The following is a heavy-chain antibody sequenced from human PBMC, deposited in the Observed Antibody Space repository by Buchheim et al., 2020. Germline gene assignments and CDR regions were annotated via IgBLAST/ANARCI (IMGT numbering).Heavy chain of an antibody. J-gene: IGHJ6*02. CDR2: IYYSGST. CDR3: ARDHCSGGSCYESYYGMDV. V-gene: IGHV4-30-4*01. Sequence: QVQLQESGPGLVKPSQTLSLTCTVSGGSISSGDYYWSWIRQPPGKGLEWIGYIYYSGSTYYNPSLNSRVTISVDPSQYHFSLKLSSVTAADTAVYYCARDHCSGGSCYESYYGMDVWGQGTT. CDR1: GGSISSGDYY. D-gene: IGHD2-15*01.